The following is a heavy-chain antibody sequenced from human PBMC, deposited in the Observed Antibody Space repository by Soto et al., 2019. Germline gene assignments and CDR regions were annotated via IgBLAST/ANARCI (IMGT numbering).Heavy chain of an antibody. D-gene: IGHD3-9*01. CDR2: IYYSGST. J-gene: IGHJ3*02. CDR1: GGSISSGGYY. V-gene: IGHV4-31*03. CDR3: ATQLDYFFILSGYSPDAFAI. Sequence: SETLSLTCTVSGGSISSGGYYWSWIRQHPGKGLEWIGYIYYSGSTYYNPSLKRRVSISVDTSKNQFSLKLSSVTAADTAVYICATQLDYFFILSGYSPDAFAIWGHGTMATVSS.